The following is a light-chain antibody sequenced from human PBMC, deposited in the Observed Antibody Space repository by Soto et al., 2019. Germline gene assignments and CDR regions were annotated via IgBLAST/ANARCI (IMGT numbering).Light chain of an antibody. CDR2: AAS. CDR1: QSISRY. Sequence: DIQMTQSPSSLSASVGDRVTITCRASQSISRYLNWYQQKPGKAPKLLIYAASSLQSGVPSRFSGSGSGTDFTLTNSSQQPEDSATNYCQQSYSTPRLFTFGQWTNREI. V-gene: IGKV1-39*01. J-gene: IGKJ2*01. CDR3: QQSYSTPRLFT.